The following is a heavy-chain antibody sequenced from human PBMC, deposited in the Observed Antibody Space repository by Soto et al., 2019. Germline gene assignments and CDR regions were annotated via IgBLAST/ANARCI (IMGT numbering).Heavy chain of an antibody. CDR2: IIPIFGTA. J-gene: IGHJ5*02. Sequence: QVQLVQSGAEVKKPGSSVKVSCKASGGTFSSYAISWVRQAPGQGLEWMGGIIPIFGTANYAQKFQGRVTITEDESTSTAYMELSSMRSEDTAVYYCARDLGYCTNGVCFTLRTYNWFDPWGQGTLITVSS. V-gene: IGHV1-69*01. CDR3: ARDLGYCTNGVCFTLRTYNWFDP. CDR1: GGTFSSYA. D-gene: IGHD2-8*01.